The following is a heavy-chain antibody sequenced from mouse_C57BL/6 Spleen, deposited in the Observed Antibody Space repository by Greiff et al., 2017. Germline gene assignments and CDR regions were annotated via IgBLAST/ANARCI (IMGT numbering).Heavy chain of an antibody. D-gene: IGHD1-1*01. CDR3: RSITTVVATDYFDY. V-gene: IGHV14-4*01. CDR1: GFNIKDDY. CDR2: IDPENGDT. J-gene: IGHJ2*01. Sequence: EVQGVESGAELVRPGASVKLSCTASGFNIKDDYMHWVKQRPEQGLEWIGWIDPENGDTEYASKFQGKATITADTSSNTAYLQLSSLTSEDTAVYYCRSITTVVATDYFDYWGQGTTLTVSS.